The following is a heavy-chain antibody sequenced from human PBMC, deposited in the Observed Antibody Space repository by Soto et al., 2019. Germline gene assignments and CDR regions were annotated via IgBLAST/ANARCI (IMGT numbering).Heavy chain of an antibody. CDR3: ARTVTKYYFDY. CDR2: INHSGST. V-gene: IGHV4-34*01. CDR1: GGSFSGYY. D-gene: IGHD4-17*01. J-gene: IGHJ4*02. Sequence: TSETLSLTCAVYGGSFSGYYWSWIRQPPGKGLEWIGEINHSGSTNYNPSLKSRVTISVDTSKNQFSLKLSSVTAADTAVYYCARTVTKYYFDYWGQGTLVTVSS.